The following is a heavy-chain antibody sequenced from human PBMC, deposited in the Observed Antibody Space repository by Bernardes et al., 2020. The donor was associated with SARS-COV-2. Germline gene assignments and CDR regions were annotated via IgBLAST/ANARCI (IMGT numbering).Heavy chain of an antibody. CDR2: ISGRGGST. D-gene: IGHD3-3*01. J-gene: IGHJ4*02. Sequence: GGSLRLSCAASGFTFSSYAMSWVRQAPGKGLEWVSAISGRGGSTYYADSVKGRFTISRDNSKNTQYLQMNSLRAEDTAVYYCAKDSRISIFGVVIIEQHFDSWGQGTLVTVSS. CDR3: AKDSRISIFGVVIIEQHFDS. V-gene: IGHV3-23*01. CDR1: GFTFSSYA.